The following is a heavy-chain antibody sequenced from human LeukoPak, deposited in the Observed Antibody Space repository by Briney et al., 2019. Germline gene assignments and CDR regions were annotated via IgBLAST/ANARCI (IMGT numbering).Heavy chain of an antibody. CDR3: ARVAAAGAN. J-gene: IGHJ4*02. Sequence: SWIRQPPGKGLEWIGYIYYSGSTYYNPSLKSRVTISVDTSKNQFSLKLSSVTAADTAVYYCARVAAAGANWGQGTLVTVSS. V-gene: IGHV4-30-4*08. CDR2: IYYSGST. D-gene: IGHD6-13*01.